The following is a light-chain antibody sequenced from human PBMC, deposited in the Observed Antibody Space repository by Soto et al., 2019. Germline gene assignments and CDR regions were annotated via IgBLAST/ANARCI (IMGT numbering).Light chain of an antibody. V-gene: IGKV3-20*01. J-gene: IGKJ2*01. CDR3: QQYGPRYT. CDR2: GAS. Sequence: EIVLTQSPGTLSLSPGERATLSCRASQSISSSYFAWYQQKPGQAPRLLIYGASSRATGIPDRFSGSGSGTDFTLTISRLEPEDFAVYYCQQYGPRYTFGQGTKLEIK. CDR1: QSISSSY.